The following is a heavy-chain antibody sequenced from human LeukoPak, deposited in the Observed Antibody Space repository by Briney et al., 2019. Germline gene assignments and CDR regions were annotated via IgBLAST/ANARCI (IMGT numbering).Heavy chain of an antibody. D-gene: IGHD6-6*01. CDR1: GYSISSGYY. CDR3: ARVGSSGDYYYYMDV. CDR2: IYYSGST. Sequence: SETLSLTCAVSGYSISSGYYWGWIRQPPGKGLEWIGYIYYSGSTNYNPSLKSRVTISVDTSKNQFSLKLSSVTAADTAVYYCARVGSSGDYYYYMDVWGKGTTVTVSS. V-gene: IGHV4-61*01. J-gene: IGHJ6*03.